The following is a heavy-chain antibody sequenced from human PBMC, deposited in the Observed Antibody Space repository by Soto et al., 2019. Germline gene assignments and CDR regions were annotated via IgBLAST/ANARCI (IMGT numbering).Heavy chain of an antibody. J-gene: IGHJ5*02. D-gene: IGHD1-26*01. CDR2: IYYSGST. Sequence: SETLSLTCTVSGGSISRYDWSGSRQPPGKGMEWIGYIYYSGSTNYNPSLKSRVTISVDTSKNQFSLKLSSVTAADTAVYYCARDRGGGSYLWRFAPSGQGTLVPVSS. V-gene: IGHV4-59*01. CDR1: GGSISRYD. CDR3: ARDRGGGSYLWRFAP.